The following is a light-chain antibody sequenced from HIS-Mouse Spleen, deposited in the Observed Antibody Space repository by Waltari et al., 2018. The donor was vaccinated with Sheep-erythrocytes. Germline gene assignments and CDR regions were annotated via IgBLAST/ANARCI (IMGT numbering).Light chain of an antibody. Sequence: DIQMTQSPSSLSPSVVDRLTLTCRASQSISSYLNWYQQKPGKAPKLLIYAASSWQSGVPSRFSGSGSGTDFTLTISSLQPEDFATYYCQQSYSTPRTFGQGTKVEIK. CDR1: QSISSY. CDR2: AAS. J-gene: IGKJ1*01. CDR3: QQSYSTPRT. V-gene: IGKV1-39*01.